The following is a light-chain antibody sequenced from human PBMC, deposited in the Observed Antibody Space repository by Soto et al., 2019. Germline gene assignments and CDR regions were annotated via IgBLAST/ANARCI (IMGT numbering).Light chain of an antibody. V-gene: IGLV1-44*01. J-gene: IGLJ2*01. CDR1: SSNIGSNT. CDR3: AAWDDILNGVL. Sequence: QSVLTQPPSASGTPGQRVTISCSGSSSNIGSNTVNWYQQIPGTAPKLLIYSYNQRPSGVPYRFSGSKSDTSASLAISGLQSEDEAEYYCAAWDDILNGVLFGGGTKLTVL. CDR2: SYN.